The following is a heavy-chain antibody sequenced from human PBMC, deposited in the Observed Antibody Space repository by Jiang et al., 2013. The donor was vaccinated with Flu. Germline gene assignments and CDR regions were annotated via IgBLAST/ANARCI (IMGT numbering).Heavy chain of an antibody. D-gene: IGHD1-26*01. J-gene: IGHJ4*02. V-gene: IGHV3-23*01. CDR1: GFSFSTYA. CDR3: AKIDEVGATFD. Sequence: VQLLESGGGLVQPGGSLRLSCAASGFSFSTYAMTWVRQAPGKGLEWVSSISGSGANTYYGDSVKGRFTSSRDNSKNTLYLQMNSLRAEDTAVYYCAKIDEVGATFDWGQGTLVTVSS. CDR2: ISGSGANT.